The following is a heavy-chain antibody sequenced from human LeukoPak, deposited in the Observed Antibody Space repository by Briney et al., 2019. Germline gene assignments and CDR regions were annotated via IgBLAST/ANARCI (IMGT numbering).Heavy chain of an antibody. V-gene: IGHV3-30-3*01. CDR3: ASFPWDLRPT. J-gene: IGHJ4*02. CDR2: ISYDGSNK. Sequence: TGRSLRLSCAASGFTFSSYAMHWVRQAPGKGLEWVAVISYDGSNKYYADSVKGRFTISRDNAKNSLYLQMNSLRAEDTAVYYCASFPWDLRPTWGQGTLVSVAS. D-gene: IGHD1-26*01. CDR1: GFTFSSYA.